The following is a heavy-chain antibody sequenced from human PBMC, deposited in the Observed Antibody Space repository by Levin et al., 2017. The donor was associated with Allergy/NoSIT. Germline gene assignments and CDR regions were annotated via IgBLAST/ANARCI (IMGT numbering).Heavy chain of an antibody. CDR3: ARSIAAAGTLSLNYFDY. D-gene: IGHD6-13*01. CDR1: GGTFSSYT. J-gene: IGHJ4*02. CDR2: IIPILGIA. V-gene: IGHV1-69*02. Sequence: VASVKVSCKASGGTFSSYTISWVRQAPGQGLEWMGRIIPILGIANYAQKFQGRVTITADKSTSTAYMELSSLRSEDTAVYYCARSIAAAGTLSLNYFDYWGQGTLVTVSS.